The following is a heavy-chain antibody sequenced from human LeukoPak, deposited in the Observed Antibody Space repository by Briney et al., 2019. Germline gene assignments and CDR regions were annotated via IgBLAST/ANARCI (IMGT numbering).Heavy chain of an antibody. CDR3: ARQASGIAAEAVYYFDY. D-gene: IGHD6-13*01. CDR2: IYPGDSDT. V-gene: IGHV5-51*01. Sequence: PGESLKISCKGSGYRFTTYWIGWVRQMPGKGLEWMGIIYPGDSDTRYSPSFQGQVTISVDKSISTASLQWSSLKASDTAIYYCARQASGIAAEAVYYFDYWGQGTLVTVSS. CDR1: GYRFTTYW. J-gene: IGHJ4*02.